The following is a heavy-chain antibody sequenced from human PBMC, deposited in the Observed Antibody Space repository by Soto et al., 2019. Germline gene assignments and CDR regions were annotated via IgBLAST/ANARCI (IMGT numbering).Heavy chain of an antibody. D-gene: IGHD2-8*02. J-gene: IGHJ6*02. Sequence: AAVKPTCKACGYTYTGYDINWWRQATGQGLEWMGWMNPDSGNTGHAQKIQRRVTMIRKTSISTAYMXMSSLRSEYTDVDYCVLVLLHPYYAMDFPGQ. CDR2: MNPDSGNT. CDR1: GYTYTGYD. CDR3: VLVLLHPYYAMDF. V-gene: IGHV1-8*01.